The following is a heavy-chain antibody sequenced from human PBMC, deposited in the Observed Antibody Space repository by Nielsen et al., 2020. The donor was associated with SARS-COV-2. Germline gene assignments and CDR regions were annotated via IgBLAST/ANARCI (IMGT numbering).Heavy chain of an antibody. CDR3: AKLCSYGPPVDY. V-gene: IGHV3-23*01. CDR2: ISGSGGST. J-gene: IGHJ4*02. D-gene: IGHD5-18*01. CDR1: GFTFSSYA. Sequence: GESLKISCAASGFTFSSYAMSWVRQAPGKGLEWVSAISGSGGSTYYADSVKGRFTISRDNSKNTLYLQMNSLRAEDTAVYYCAKLCSYGPPVDYWGQGTLVTVSS.